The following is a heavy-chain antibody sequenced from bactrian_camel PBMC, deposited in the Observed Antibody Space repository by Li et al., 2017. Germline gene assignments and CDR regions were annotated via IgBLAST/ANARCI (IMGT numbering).Heavy chain of an antibody. CDR1: GFSFSRHY. D-gene: IGHD1*01. CDR2: IYTTGASG. V-gene: IGHV3-2*01. J-gene: IGHJ4*01. CDR3: AADLASLYAY. Sequence: HVQLVESGGGSVQAGGSLRLSCAFTGFSFSRHYMTWVRQAPGKGLEWMASIYTTGASGYYADNVKGRFTVSTDNDKATVNLQMNRLEPEDTAVYYCAADLASLYAYWGLGTQVTVS.